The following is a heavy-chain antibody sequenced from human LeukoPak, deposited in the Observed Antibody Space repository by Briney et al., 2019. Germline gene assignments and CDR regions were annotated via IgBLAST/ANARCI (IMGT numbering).Heavy chain of an antibody. CDR3: ARSPRYGVRGKPPSPKDDLDY. D-gene: IGHD3-10*01. V-gene: IGHV1-69*04. Sequence: SVKVSCKASGGTFSSYAISWVRQAPGQGLEWMGRIIPILGIANYAQKFQGRVTITADKSTSTAYMELSSLRSEDTAVYYCARSPRYGVRGKPPSPKDDLDYWGQGTLVTVSS. J-gene: IGHJ4*02. CDR1: GGTFSSYA. CDR2: IIPILGIA.